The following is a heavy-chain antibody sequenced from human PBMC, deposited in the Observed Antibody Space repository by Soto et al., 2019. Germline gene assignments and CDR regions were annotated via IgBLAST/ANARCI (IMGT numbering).Heavy chain of an antibody. V-gene: IGHV1-69*06. Sequence: QVQLVQSGAEVKKPGSSVKVSCKASGGTFSSYAISWVRQAPGQGLEWMGGIIPIFGTANYAQKFQGRVSITADKSTSTAYMELSSLRSEDTAVYYCASGNYDFWSGYYSEPIPGYYYGMDVWGQGTTVTVSS. D-gene: IGHD3-3*01. CDR2: IIPIFGTA. CDR3: ASGNYDFWSGYYSEPIPGYYYGMDV. J-gene: IGHJ6*02. CDR1: GGTFSSYA.